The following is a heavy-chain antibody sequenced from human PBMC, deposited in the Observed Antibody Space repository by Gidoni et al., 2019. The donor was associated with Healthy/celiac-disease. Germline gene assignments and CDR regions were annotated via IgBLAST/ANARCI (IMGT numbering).Heavy chain of an antibody. CDR1: GFSFSSYA. Sequence: EVQLLVSGGGLVQPGGSLRLSCAASGFSFSSYAMRWSRLAPGKGLEWVSAISGSGGSTYYADSVKGRFTISRDNSKNTLYLQMNSLRAEDTAVYYCAKDGASYYDFWSGYPSPLLDAFDIWGQGTMVTVSS. D-gene: IGHD3-3*01. J-gene: IGHJ3*02. CDR2: ISGSGGST. V-gene: IGHV3-23*01. CDR3: AKDGASYYDFWSGYPSPLLDAFDI.